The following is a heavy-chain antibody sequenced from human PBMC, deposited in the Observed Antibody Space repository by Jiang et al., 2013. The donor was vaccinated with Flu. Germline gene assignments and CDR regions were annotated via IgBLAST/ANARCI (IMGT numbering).Heavy chain of an antibody. D-gene: IGHD2-15*01. J-gene: IGHJ5*02. CDR2: IYASGES. V-gene: IGHV4-61*01. CDR3: ARAEDRNGHYQRGVDP. CDR1: GVSLSTRNYY. Sequence: GSGLVKPSETLSLTCTVSGVSLSTRNYYWGWIRQPPGKGLEWIGYIYASGESGCNPSLKSRVTISVDTSKNQFSLKLASVTAADTAVYFCARAEDRNGHYQRGVDPWGQGTLVTVSS.